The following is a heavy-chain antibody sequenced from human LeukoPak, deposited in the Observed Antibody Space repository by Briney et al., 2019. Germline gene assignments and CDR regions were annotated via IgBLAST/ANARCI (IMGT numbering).Heavy chain of an antibody. V-gene: IGHV4-59*08. Sequence: SETLCLACTVSGGSVSSSFWSWIRQPPGKGLEWIGNIYSGGTANYDPSLESRATVSLDSSKNHFSLNLNSVTAADTAIYYCVSTSTWLAFHIWGPGTMVTVSS. CDR2: IYSGGTA. J-gene: IGHJ3*02. CDR1: GGSVSSSF. CDR3: VSTSTWLAFHI. D-gene: IGHD5/OR15-5a*01.